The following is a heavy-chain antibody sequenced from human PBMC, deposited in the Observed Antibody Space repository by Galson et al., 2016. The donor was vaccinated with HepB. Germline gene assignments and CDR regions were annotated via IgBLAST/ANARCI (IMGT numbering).Heavy chain of an antibody. CDR2: ISTYSGNT. CDR3: ARDVQYRFDS. Sequence: SVKVSCKASCYTFTTSGISWVRQAPGQGLEWMGWISTYSGNTKYAQKFQGGLTLTTDSSTTTAYMELRSLRFDDTALYYCARDVQYRFDSWGQGTLVTVSS. V-gene: IGHV1-18*01. J-gene: IGHJ4*02. CDR1: CYTFTTSG. D-gene: IGHD2/OR15-2a*01.